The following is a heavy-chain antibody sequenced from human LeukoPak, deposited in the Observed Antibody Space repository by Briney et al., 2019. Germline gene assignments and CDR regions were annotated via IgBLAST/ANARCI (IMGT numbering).Heavy chain of an antibody. CDR3: TTDDFWSGYGMDV. CDR2: IRSKAYGGTT. J-gene: IGHJ6*02. V-gene: IGHV3-49*03. D-gene: IGHD3-3*01. Sequence: GGSLRLSCTASGFTFGDYAMSRFRQAPGKGLEWVGFIRSKAYGGTTEYAASVKGRFTISRDDSKNTLYLQMNSLKTEDTAVYYCTTDDFWSGYGMDVWGQGTTVTVSS. CDR1: GFTFGDYA.